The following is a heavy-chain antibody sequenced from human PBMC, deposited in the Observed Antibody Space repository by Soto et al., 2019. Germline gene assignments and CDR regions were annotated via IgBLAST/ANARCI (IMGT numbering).Heavy chain of an antibody. D-gene: IGHD1-26*01. V-gene: IGHV3-33*01. J-gene: IGHJ4*02. Sequence: QVQLVESGGGVVQPGRSLRLSCAASGFTFNTYGMHWVRQAPGKGLEWVAVIWHDGGKKYYGDSAKGRFTISRDNSKNTLFLQMNSLRAEDTAVDYCARDLGQGNGPFDYWGQGTLVIVSS. CDR1: GFTFNTYG. CDR3: ARDLGQGNGPFDY. CDR2: IWHDGGKK.